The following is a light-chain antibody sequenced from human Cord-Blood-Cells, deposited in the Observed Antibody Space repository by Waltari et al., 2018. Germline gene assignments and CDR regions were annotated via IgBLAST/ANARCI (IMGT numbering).Light chain of an antibody. Sequence: SSELTQDPAVSVALGQTVRITCQGDSLRSYYASWYQQKPGQAPVLVIYGKNNRPSGIPDRFSGSSSGNTASLTITGAQAEDEADYYCNSRDSSGNHLRVAFGGGTKLTVL. J-gene: IGLJ2*01. CDR2: GKN. CDR1: SLRSYY. V-gene: IGLV3-19*01. CDR3: NSRDSSGNHLRVA.